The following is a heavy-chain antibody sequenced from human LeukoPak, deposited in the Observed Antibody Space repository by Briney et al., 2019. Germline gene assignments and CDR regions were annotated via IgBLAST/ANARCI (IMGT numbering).Heavy chain of an antibody. V-gene: IGHV4-31*03. CDR1: GGPISSGGYY. J-gene: IGHJ4*02. Sequence: PSETLSLTCTVSGGPISSGGYYWSWIRQHPGKGLEWIGYIYYSGSTYYNPSLKSRVTISVDTSKNQFSLKLSSVTAADTAVYYCARAVGSGSYNFDYWGQGTLVIVSS. CDR2: IYYSGST. CDR3: ARAVGSGSYNFDY. D-gene: IGHD3-10*01.